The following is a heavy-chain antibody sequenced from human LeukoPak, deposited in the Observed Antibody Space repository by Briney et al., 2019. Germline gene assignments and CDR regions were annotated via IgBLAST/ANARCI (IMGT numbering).Heavy chain of an antibody. D-gene: IGHD6-19*01. V-gene: IGHV3-30*04. CDR3: ARYLIAVAGPFTDYFDY. CDR2: ISYDGSNK. J-gene: IGHJ4*02. CDR1: GFTFSSYA. Sequence: GGSLRLSCAASGFTFSSYAMHWVRQAPGKGLEWVAVISYDGSNKYYADSVKGRFTISRDNSKNTLYLQMNSLRAEDTAVYYCARYLIAVAGPFTDYFDYWGQGTLVTVSS.